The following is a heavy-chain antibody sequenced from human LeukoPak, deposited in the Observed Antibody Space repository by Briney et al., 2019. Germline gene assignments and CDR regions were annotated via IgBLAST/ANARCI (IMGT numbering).Heavy chain of an antibody. J-gene: IGHJ4*02. Sequence: GGSLRPSCAASGFTFSNYAMSWVRQAPGKGLEWVSAISGSGGSTYYADAVKGRFTISRDISKNTLYLQMHSLRAEDTAIYYCAKRSSSSSGYFDYWGQGTLVTVSS. CDR1: GFTFSNYA. CDR2: ISGSGGST. V-gene: IGHV3-23*01. CDR3: AKRSSSSSGYFDY. D-gene: IGHD6-6*01.